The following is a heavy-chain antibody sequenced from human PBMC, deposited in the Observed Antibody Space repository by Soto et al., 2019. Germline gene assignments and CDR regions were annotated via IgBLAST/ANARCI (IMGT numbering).Heavy chain of an antibody. J-gene: IGHJ4*02. CDR2: IYYSGST. D-gene: IGHD3-9*01. Sequence: SETLSLTCTVSGSSISSGGYYWSWIRQHPGKGLEWIGYIYYSGSTYYNPSLKSRVTISVDTSKNQFSLKLSSVTAADTAGYYCARGNYDILTGYYGYFDYWGQGTLVTVSS. V-gene: IGHV4-31*03. CDR1: GSSISSGGYY. CDR3: ARGNYDILTGYYGYFDY.